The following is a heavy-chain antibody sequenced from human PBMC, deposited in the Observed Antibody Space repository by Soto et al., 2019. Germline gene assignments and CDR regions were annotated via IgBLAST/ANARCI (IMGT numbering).Heavy chain of an antibody. D-gene: IGHD3-9*01. CDR3: ARDLNTILTGYVYYGMDV. CDR1: GFTFSGYA. J-gene: IGHJ6*02. Sequence: GGSLRLSCAASGFTFSGYAMHWVRQAPGKGLEWVAVISYDGSNKYYADSVKGRFTISRDNSKNTLYLQMNSLRAEDTAVYYCARDLNTILTGYVYYGMDVWGQGTKVTVYS. CDR2: ISYDGSNK. V-gene: IGHV3-30-3*01.